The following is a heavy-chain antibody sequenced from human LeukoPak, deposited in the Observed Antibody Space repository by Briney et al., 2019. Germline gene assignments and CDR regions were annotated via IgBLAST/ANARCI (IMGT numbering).Heavy chain of an antibody. J-gene: IGHJ4*02. CDR2: VYSGGHT. CDR3: ARGIRDCSRTTCYQPFDY. D-gene: IGHD2-2*01. CDR1: GFTFSSYA. Sequence: GGSLRLSCAASGFTFSSYAMSWVRQAPGKGLEWVSIVYSGGHTYYADSVKGRFTISRDKSKNTLYLQMSSLRAEDTAVQYCARGIRDCSRTTCYQPFDYWGQGALVTVSS. V-gene: IGHV3-23*03.